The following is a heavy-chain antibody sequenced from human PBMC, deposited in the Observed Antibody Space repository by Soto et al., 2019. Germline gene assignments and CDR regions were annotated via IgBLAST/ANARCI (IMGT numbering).Heavy chain of an antibody. Sequence: QVQLVQSGTEVKKPGSSVKVSCRASGGTFSRSGFSWVRQAPGQGLEWMGIIVPSLDTTNYAQKLQARVTNTANQFTSPTKMELSSMKSEDTAIYYGERRPQPQGTADTDAVDVWGQGTRVIVTS. CDR2: IVPSLDTT. V-gene: IGHV1-69*09. CDR3: ERRPQPQGTADTDAVDV. J-gene: IGHJ6*02. D-gene: IGHD2-21*02. CDR1: GGTFSRSG.